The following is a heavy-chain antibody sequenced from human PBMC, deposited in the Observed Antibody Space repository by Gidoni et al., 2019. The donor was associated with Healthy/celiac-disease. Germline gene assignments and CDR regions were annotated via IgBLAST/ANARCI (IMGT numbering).Heavy chain of an antibody. CDR2: INHRGST. CDR3: ARGRDYYGSGSYYRAYYYYYMDV. V-gene: IGHV4-34*01. J-gene: IGHJ6*03. CDR1: GGSFSGYY. Sequence: QVQLQQWGAGLLQPSETLSLPCAVYGGSFSGYYWSWIRQPPGKGLEWIGEINHRGSTNYNPSHKRRVTISVDTSKNQFSLKLSSVTAADTAVYYCARGRDYYGSGSYYRAYYYYYMDVWGKGTTVTVSS. D-gene: IGHD3-10*01.